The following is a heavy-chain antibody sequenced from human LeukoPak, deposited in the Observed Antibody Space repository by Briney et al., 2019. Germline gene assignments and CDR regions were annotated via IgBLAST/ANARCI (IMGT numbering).Heavy chain of an antibody. CDR2: VSNSGRTI. CDR1: GFTFSTYS. Sequence: GGSLRLSCAASGFTFSTYSMNWVRQAPGKGLGWVSYVSNSGRTIYYADSVKGRFTISRDNANNSLYLEMNSLRAEDTAVYYCAKDKLELLPDGPWGQGTLVTVSS. D-gene: IGHD1-7*01. CDR3: AKDKLELLPDGP. J-gene: IGHJ5*02. V-gene: IGHV3-48*04.